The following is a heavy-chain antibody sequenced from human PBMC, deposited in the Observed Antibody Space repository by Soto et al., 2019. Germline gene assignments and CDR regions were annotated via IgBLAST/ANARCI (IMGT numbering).Heavy chain of an antibody. CDR3: ATFFKVVPAARWFDP. V-gene: IGHV1-24*01. D-gene: IGHD2-2*01. CDR1: GYTLTELS. CDR2: FDPEDGET. J-gene: IGHJ5*02. Sequence: ASVKVSCKVSGYTLTELSMHWVRQAPGKGLEWMGGFDPEDGETIYAQKFQGRVTMTEDTSTDTAYMELSSLRSEDTAVYYCATFFKVVPAARWFDPWGQGTLVTVSS.